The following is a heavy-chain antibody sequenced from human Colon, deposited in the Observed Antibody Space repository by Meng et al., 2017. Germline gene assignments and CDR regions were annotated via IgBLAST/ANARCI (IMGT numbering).Heavy chain of an antibody. J-gene: IGHJ4*02. D-gene: IGHD4-17*01. CDR2: ISTYDDNT. CDR3: ARDNPGDYVWDY. CDR1: GYTFTTYG. V-gene: IGHV1-18*01. Sequence: QVQLVQSGAVVKKDGASVEVVCKASGYTFTTYGISWMRQAPGQGLEWMGWISTYDDNTNYVEKFRGRVTMTTDTSTNTAYMELRSLRSDDTAVYYCARDNPGDYVWDYWGQGTLVTVSS.